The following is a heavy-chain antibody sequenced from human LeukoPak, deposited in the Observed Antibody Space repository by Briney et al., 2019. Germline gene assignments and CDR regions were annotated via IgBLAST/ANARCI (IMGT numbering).Heavy chain of an antibody. Sequence: SVKVSCKASGGTFSSYAISWVRQAPGQGLEWMGGIIPIFGTANYAQKLQGRVTMTTDTSTSTAYMELRSLRSDDTAVYYCARDSATMIVVVSPFDYWGQGTLVTVSS. V-gene: IGHV1-69*05. CDR3: ARDSATMIVVVSPFDY. CDR2: IIPIFGTA. D-gene: IGHD3-22*01. CDR1: GGTFSSYA. J-gene: IGHJ4*02.